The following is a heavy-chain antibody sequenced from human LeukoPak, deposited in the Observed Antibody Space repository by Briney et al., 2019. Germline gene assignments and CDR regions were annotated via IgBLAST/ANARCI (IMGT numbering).Heavy chain of an antibody. CDR1: GGPITSDY. Sequence: SETLSLTCTVVGGPITSDYWSWIRQPAGKGLEWIGRIFTSGSTAYNPSLKSRVTMSLDTSKNQFFLKLSSVTAADTAAYFCSRGGANDPWGQGTLVTVSS. V-gene: IGHV4-4*07. CDR2: IFTSGST. J-gene: IGHJ5*02. CDR3: SRGGANDP. D-gene: IGHD4/OR15-4a*01.